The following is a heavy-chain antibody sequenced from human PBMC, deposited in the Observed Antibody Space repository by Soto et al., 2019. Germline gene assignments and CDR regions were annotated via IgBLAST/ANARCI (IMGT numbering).Heavy chain of an antibody. D-gene: IGHD2-2*01. CDR3: ARSPAPYDWCFDL. CDR1: GFTFSIYS. Sequence: PGGSLRLSCAASGFTFSIYSMNWVRHAPGKGLEWVSSISSSSSYIYYADSVKGRFTISRDNAKNSLYLQMNSLRAEDTAVYYCARSPAPYDWCFDLWGRGTLVTVSS. CDR2: ISSSSSYI. V-gene: IGHV3-21*01. J-gene: IGHJ2*01.